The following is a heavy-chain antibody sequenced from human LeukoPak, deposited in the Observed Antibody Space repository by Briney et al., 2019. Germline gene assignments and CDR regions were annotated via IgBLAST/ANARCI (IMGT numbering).Heavy chain of an antibody. CDR2: INPSRGST. CDR3: ARDREMATIRSRGYYYYYMDV. Sequence: ASVKVSCKASGYTFTSYYMHWVRQAPGQGLEWMGIINPSRGSTSYAQKFQGRVTMTRDTSTSTVYMELSSLRSEDTAVYYCARDREMATIRSRGYYYYYMDVWGKGATVTVSS. J-gene: IGHJ6*03. V-gene: IGHV1-46*01. CDR1: GYTFTSYY. D-gene: IGHD5-24*01.